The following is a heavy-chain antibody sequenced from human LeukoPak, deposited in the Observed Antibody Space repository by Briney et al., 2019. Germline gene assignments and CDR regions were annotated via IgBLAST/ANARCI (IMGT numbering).Heavy chain of an antibody. J-gene: IGHJ6*03. V-gene: IGHV3-21*01. CDR3: ARSGIKMVRGVIIKSPYHMDV. Sequence: GGSLRLSCAASGFTLSTYTMNWVRQAPGKGLEWVSSISSSSNYIYYADSVKGRFTISKDDAKNSLSLQMNSLRAEDTAVYYCARSGIKMVRGVIIKSPYHMDVWGKGTTVTVSS. CDR1: GFTLSTYT. CDR2: ISSSSNYI. D-gene: IGHD3-10*01.